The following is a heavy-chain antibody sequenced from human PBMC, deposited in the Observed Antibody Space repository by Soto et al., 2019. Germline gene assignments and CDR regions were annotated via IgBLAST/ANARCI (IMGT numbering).Heavy chain of an antibody. V-gene: IGHV4-30-4*01. D-gene: IGHD3-3*02. J-gene: IGHJ4*02. CDR3: ARLTGRHFGHNIDY. CDR1: GGSISSDEYY. Sequence: SETQSLTCIVCGGSISSDEYYWSWIRQPPGKDLEGVGYIYYIVSTHYEPSLNSRATISVYTCKDQLSLKSSSVTAADTAVYYCARLTGRHFGHNIDYWRQGTLVTFSS. CDR2: IYYIVST.